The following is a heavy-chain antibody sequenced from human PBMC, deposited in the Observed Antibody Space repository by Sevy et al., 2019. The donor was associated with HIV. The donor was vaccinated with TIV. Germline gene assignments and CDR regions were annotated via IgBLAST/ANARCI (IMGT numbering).Heavy chain of an antibody. J-gene: IGHJ1*01. Sequence: SETLSLTCTVSRGSISHADSYWNWIRQPPGKGLEWIGYIYYSGITYYNPSLRSRFSISVDTSQNQFSLQVTSLTAADSGIFYRGPANVWFGGVNWGQGTPV. CDR1: RGSISHADSY. CDR3: GPANVWFGGVN. D-gene: IGHD3-16*01. V-gene: IGHV4-30-4*01. CDR2: IYYSGIT.